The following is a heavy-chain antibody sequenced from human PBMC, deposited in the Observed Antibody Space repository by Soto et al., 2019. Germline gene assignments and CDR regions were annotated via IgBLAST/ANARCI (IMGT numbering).Heavy chain of an antibody. V-gene: IGHV3-23*01. J-gene: IGHJ6*03. D-gene: IGHD2-15*01. Sequence: GGSLRLSCAASGFTFSSYAMSWVRQAPGKGLEWVSAISGSGGSTYYADSVKGRFTISRDNSKNTLYLQMNSLRAEDTAVYYCANSGGDYYYYYYMDVWGKGTTVTVSS. CDR2: ISGSGGST. CDR1: GFTFSSYA. CDR3: ANSGGDYYYYYYMDV.